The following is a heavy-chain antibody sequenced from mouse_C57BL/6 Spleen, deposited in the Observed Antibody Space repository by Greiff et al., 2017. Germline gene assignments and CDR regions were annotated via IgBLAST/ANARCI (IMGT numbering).Heavy chain of an antibody. D-gene: IGHD2-5*01. CDR2: ISSGSSTI. Sequence: EVKLMESGGGLVKPGGSLKLSCAASGFTFSDYGMHWVRQAPEKGLEWVAYISSGSSTIYYADTVKGRFTISRDNAKNTLFLQMTSLRSEDTAMYYCARQSYSNYWFDYWGQGTTLTVSS. CDR1: GFTFSDYG. CDR3: ARQSYSNYWFDY. V-gene: IGHV5-17*01. J-gene: IGHJ2*01.